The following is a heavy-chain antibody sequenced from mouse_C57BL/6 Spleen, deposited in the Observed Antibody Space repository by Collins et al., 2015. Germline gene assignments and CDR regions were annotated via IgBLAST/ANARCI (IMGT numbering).Heavy chain of an antibody. J-gene: IGHJ4*01. CDR2: ISSGGDYI. V-gene: IGHV5-17*03. CDR1: GFTFSDYG. Sequence: EVQLVESGGGLVKPGGSLKLSCAASGFTFSDYGMHWVRQAPEKGLEWVAYISSGGDYIYYADTVKGRFTISRDNARNTLYLQMSSLKSEDTAMYYCTRALDAMDYWGQGTSVTVSS. CDR3: TRALDAMDY.